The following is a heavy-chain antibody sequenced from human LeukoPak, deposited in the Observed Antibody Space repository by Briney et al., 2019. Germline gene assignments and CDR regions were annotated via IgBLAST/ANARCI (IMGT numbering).Heavy chain of an antibody. CDR1: GFTVSSNY. CDR2: ISESGNTI. D-gene: IGHD5-24*01. Sequence: GGSLRLSCAASGFTVSSNYMSWVRQAPGKGLEWISYISESGNTIYYVDSVKGRFTISRDTPKNSLYLQMNSLRAEDTAVYYCARERDGYNPLDYWGQGTPVIVSS. CDR3: ARERDGYNPLDY. J-gene: IGHJ4*02. V-gene: IGHV3-11*04.